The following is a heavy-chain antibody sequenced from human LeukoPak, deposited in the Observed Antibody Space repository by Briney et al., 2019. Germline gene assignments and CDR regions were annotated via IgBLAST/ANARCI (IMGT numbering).Heavy chain of an antibody. V-gene: IGHV4-34*01. CDR3: ARTGWGYCSSTSCSQPRHWFDP. J-gene: IGHJ5*02. D-gene: IGHD2-2*01. CDR2: INHSGRT. CDR1: GGSFSGYY. Sequence: PSETLSLTCAVYGGSFSGYYWSWIRQPPGKGLEWIGEINHSGRTNYNPSLTSRVTISVDTSKNQFSLKLSSVTAADTAVYYCARTGWGYCSSTSCSQPRHWFDPWGQGTLVTVSS.